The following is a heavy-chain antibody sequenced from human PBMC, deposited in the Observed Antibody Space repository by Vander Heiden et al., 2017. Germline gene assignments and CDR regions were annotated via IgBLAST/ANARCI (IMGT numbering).Heavy chain of an antibody. Sequence: QVQLVQSGAELMQPVASVKVPCKVSVLSLTELARHWVRQATGKGLEWMGGFDPEDGETIYAQKCQGRVTMTEDTSTETAYMELRSVRSEDTAVYYFATGTGRYFDFDYWGQGTMVTVYS. CDR1: VLSLTELA. CDR2: FDPEDGET. CDR3: ATGTGRYFDFDY. J-gene: IGHJ4*02. V-gene: IGHV1-24*01. D-gene: IGHD1-26*01.